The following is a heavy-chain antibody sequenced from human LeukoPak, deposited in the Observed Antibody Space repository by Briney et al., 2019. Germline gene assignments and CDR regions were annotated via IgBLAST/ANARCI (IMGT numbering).Heavy chain of an antibody. CDR3: ARDGREGSGYVDY. V-gene: IGHV3-21*01. CDR2: ISSSSSYI. D-gene: IGHD3-10*01. CDR1: GFTFSSNS. J-gene: IGHJ4*02. Sequence: GGSLRLSCAASGFTFSSNSMNCVRQAPGEGRGWVASISSSSSYINYADSVKGRFTISRDNAKNSLYLQMNSLRAEDTAVYYCARDGREGSGYVDYWGQGTLVTVSS.